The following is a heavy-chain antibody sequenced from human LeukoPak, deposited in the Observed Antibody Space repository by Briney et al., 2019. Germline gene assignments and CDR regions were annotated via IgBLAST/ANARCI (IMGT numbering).Heavy chain of an antibody. J-gene: IGHJ4*02. D-gene: IGHD6-19*01. Sequence: GGSLRLSCAASGFTFSSYEMNWVRQAPGKGLEWVSYIGITGGTIYHADSVKGRFTISRVNAKNSLYLQMNSLRAEDTAVYYCARTGYSSGWWDYWGQGTLVTVSS. V-gene: IGHV3-48*03. CDR2: IGITGGTI. CDR1: GFTFSSYE. CDR3: ARTGYSSGWWDY.